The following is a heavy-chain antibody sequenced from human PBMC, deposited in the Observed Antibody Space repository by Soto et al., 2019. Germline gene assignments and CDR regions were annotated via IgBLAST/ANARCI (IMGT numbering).Heavy chain of an antibody. D-gene: IGHD3-10*01. V-gene: IGHV4-34*01. J-gene: IGHJ5*02. Sequence: SETLSLTCAVYGGSFSGYYWSWIRQPPGKGLEWIGEINHSGSTNYNPSLKSRVTISVDTSKNQFSLKLSSVTAADTAVYYWARRRITMVRGVNVSGTKFDPWGQGTLVTVSS. CDR3: ARRRITMVRGVNVSGTKFDP. CDR2: INHSGST. CDR1: GGSFSGYY.